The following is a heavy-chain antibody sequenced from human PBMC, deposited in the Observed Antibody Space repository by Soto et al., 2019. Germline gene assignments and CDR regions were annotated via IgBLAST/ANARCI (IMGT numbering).Heavy chain of an antibody. D-gene: IGHD3-3*01. Sequence: GASVKVSCKASGGTFSSYAISWVRQAPGQGLEWMGGIIPIFGTANYAQKFQGRVTITADESTSTAYMELSSLRSEDTAVYYCARVAIFGVVAVYYYGMDVWGQGTTVTV. CDR1: GGTFSSYA. V-gene: IGHV1-69*13. CDR3: ARVAIFGVVAVYYYGMDV. J-gene: IGHJ6*02. CDR2: IIPIFGTA.